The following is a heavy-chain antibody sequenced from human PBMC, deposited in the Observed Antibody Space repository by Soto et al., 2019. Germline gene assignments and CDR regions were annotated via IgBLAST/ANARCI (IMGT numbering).Heavy chain of an antibody. D-gene: IGHD3-9*01. CDR2: ILPIFDTA. Sequence: QVQLVQSGTEVKKPGSSVKVSCKASGGSFSDYGISWVRQAPGQGLEWMGGILPIFDTANYAQKFQGRVTITPDKSMSTAYMELCSLRSEDTAVYFCTRDGDNDILTGYFDYWGQGTLVTVSS. V-gene: IGHV1-69*14. CDR1: GGSFSDYG. CDR3: TRDGDNDILTGYFDY. J-gene: IGHJ4*02.